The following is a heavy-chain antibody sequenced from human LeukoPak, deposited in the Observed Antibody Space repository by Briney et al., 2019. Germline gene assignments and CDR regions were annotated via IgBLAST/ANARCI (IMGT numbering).Heavy chain of an antibody. CDR2: INPNSGGT. CDR3: ASLYCSSTSCHQGGNY. J-gene: IGHJ4*02. CDR1: GYTFTGYY. D-gene: IGHD2-2*01. V-gene: IGHV1-2*02. Sequence: GASVKVSCKASGYTFTGYYMHWVRQAPGQGLEWMGWINPNSGGTNYAQKFQGRVTMTRDTSISTAYMELSRLRSDDTAVYYCASLYCSSTSCHQGGNYWGQGTLVTVSS.